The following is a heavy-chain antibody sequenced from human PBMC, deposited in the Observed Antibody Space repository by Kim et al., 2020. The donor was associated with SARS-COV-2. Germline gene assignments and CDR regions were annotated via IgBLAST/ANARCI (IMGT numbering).Heavy chain of an antibody. CDR2: ISAYNGNT. J-gene: IGHJ4*02. D-gene: IGHD3-9*01. V-gene: IGHV1-18*01. CDR1: GYTFTSYG. Sequence: ASVKVSCKASGYTFTSYGISGVRQAPGQGLEWMGWISAYNGNTNYAQKLQGRVTMTTDTSTSTAYMELRSLRSDDTAVYYCARDSYYDILTGYYPFDYWGQGTLVTVSS. CDR3: ARDSYYDILTGYYPFDY.